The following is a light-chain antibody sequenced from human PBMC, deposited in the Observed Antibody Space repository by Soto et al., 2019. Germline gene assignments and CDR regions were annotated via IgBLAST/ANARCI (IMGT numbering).Light chain of an antibody. CDR2: LGS. CDR3: QQYGNSPPT. V-gene: IGKV2-28*01. CDR1: QSLLHSNGYNF. J-gene: IGKJ1*01. Sequence: DIVMTQSPLSLPVTPGEPASISCRSSQSLLHSNGYNFLDWYLQKPGQSPQLLIHLGSNRASGVPDRFSGSGSGTDFTLTISRLEPEDFAVYYCQQYGNSPPTFGQGTKVDIK.